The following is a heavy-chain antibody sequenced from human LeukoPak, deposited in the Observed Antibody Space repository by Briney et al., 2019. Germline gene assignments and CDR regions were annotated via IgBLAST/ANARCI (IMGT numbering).Heavy chain of an antibody. Sequence: KPSETLSLTCTVSGGSVNSGTYFWSWIRQPPGKGLEWIGYISYSGSTNYNPSLKSRVTISVDTSKNHFSLKLTSVTAADTAVYYCARDHRRSSTWYGFDYWGQGTLVTVSS. D-gene: IGHD6-13*01. J-gene: IGHJ4*02. CDR2: ISYSGST. CDR3: ARDHRRSSTWYGFDY. V-gene: IGHV4-61*03. CDR1: GGSVNSGTYF.